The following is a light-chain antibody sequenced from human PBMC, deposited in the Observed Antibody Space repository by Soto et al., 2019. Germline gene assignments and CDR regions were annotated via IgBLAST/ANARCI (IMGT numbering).Light chain of an antibody. Sequence: EFVLTQSPATLSVSPGETASLSCRASQSAGNFLAWYQQRPGQAPRLLMYEASNRATGVPARFSGSGSGTDFTLTISSLEPEDFAIYYCQQRRNWPPTFGQGTKVDI. CDR2: EAS. J-gene: IGKJ1*01. CDR1: QSAGNF. V-gene: IGKV3-11*01. CDR3: QQRRNWPPT.